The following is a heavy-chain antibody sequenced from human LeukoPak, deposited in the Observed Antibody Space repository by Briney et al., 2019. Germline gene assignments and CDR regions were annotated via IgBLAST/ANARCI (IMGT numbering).Heavy chain of an antibody. CDR3: AGGVYSGSYYEPFDY. CDR2: IYTSGST. D-gene: IGHD1-26*01. V-gene: IGHV4-4*07. Sequence: SETLSLTCTVSGGSISSYYWSWIRQPAGKGLEWIGRIYTSGSTNYNPSLKSRVTMSVDTSKNQFSLKLSSVTAADTAVYYCAGGVYSGSYYEPFDYWGQGTLVTVSS. J-gene: IGHJ4*02. CDR1: GGSISSYY.